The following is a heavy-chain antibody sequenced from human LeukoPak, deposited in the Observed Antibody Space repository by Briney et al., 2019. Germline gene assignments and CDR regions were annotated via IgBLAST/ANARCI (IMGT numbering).Heavy chain of an antibody. Sequence: ASVKVSCKASGYTFIRQYMHFVRQAPGQGLEWMGIINPSSGNTNYAQKFQGRVTMTRDTSTSTIYMDLSSLRSDDTAVYYCSTSVGGTEFDSWGQGALFTVSS. J-gene: IGHJ4*02. CDR1: GYTFIRQY. V-gene: IGHV1-46*01. D-gene: IGHD3-16*01. CDR3: STSVGGTEFDS. CDR2: INPSSGNT.